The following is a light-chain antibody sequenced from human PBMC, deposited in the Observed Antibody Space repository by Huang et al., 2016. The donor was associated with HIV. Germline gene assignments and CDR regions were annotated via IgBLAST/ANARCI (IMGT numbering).Light chain of an antibody. Sequence: TRSGSPGESGTLSCRASPRCCKHGAWYQQKPCQAPKLLIYGSSTRAAGIPARFSGSGSGTDFTLTISSLQSEDFAVYYCQQYNTSPRTFGQGTKVEV. J-gene: IGKJ1*01. CDR3: QQYNTSPRT. V-gene: IGKV3-15*01. CDR1: PRCCKH. CDR2: GSS.